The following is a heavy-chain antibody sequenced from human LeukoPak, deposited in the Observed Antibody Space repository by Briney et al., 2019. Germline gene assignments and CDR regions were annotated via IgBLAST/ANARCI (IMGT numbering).Heavy chain of an antibody. V-gene: IGHV1-2*02. CDR1: GYTFTGYY. J-gene: IGHJ5*02. CDR3: ARDMGYYYDSSGPNWFDP. Sequence: ASVKVSCKASGYTFTGYYMHWVRQAPGQGLEWMGWINPNSGGTNYAQKFQGRVTMTRDTSISTAYMELSRLRSDDTAVYYCARDMGYYYDSSGPNWFDPWGQGTLVTVSS. D-gene: IGHD3-22*01. CDR2: INPNSGGT.